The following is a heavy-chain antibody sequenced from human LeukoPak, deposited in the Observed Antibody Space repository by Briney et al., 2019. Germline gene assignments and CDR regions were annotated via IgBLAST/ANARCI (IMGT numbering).Heavy chain of an antibody. CDR2: IIPIFGTA. D-gene: IGHD3-3*01. J-gene: IGHJ6*03. Sequence: SVKVSCKASGGTFSSYAISWVRQAPGRGLEWMGGIIPIFGTANYAQKFRGRVTITADKSTSTAYMELSSLRSEDTAVYYCATVATFWSGYYTYYYYYYMDVWGKGTTVTVSS. CDR3: ATVATFWSGYYTYYYYYYMDV. V-gene: IGHV1-69*06. CDR1: GGTFSSYA.